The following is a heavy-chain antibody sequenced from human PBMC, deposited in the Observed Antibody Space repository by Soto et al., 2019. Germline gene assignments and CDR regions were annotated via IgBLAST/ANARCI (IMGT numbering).Heavy chain of an antibody. V-gene: IGHV1-18*04. CDR3: ATDVIPYFGGDCYPWYLHQ. CDR1: GYTFPNYG. CDR2: ISAYNGHT. Sequence: QVQLVQSGVEVKKPGASVNISCKASGYTFPNYGINWVRQAPEQGLEWMGWISAYNGHTDYAHKRQGRVTMTTDTSTTSAYIEVTNLRCDDTAEYAGATDVIPYFGGDCYPWYLHQWGQGTLVLVSS. D-gene: IGHD2-21*02. J-gene: IGHJ1*01.